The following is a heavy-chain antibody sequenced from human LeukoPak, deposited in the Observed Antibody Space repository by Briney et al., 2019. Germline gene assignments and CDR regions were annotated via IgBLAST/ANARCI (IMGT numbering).Heavy chain of an antibody. CDR1: GGSISSYY. CDR2: IYYSGST. J-gene: IGHJ6*02. D-gene: IGHD3-3*01. V-gene: IGHV4-59*01. Sequence: SETLSLTCTVSGGSISSYYWSWIRQPPGKGLEWIGYIYYSGSTNYNPSLKSRVTISVDTSKNQFSLKLGSVTAADTAVYYCARDLTYYDFWSGYPSYYYYGMDVWGQGTTVTVSS. CDR3: ARDLTYYDFWSGYPSYYYYGMDV.